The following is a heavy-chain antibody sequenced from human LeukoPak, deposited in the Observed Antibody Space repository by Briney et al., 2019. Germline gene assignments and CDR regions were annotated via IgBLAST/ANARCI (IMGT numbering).Heavy chain of an antibody. V-gene: IGHV4-39*07. CDR3: ARVYSSSWSKIKYYFDS. CDR1: GDSISGFDYY. CDR2: IYHSGTT. J-gene: IGHJ4*01. Sequence: PSETLTLTCNVSGDSISGFDYYWGWIRQPPGKGLEWIGIIYHSGTTYSNPSLRSRLTISIERSKNQFSLELNSATAADTAVYYCARVYSSSWSKIKYYFDSWGQGTLVTVSS. D-gene: IGHD6-13*01.